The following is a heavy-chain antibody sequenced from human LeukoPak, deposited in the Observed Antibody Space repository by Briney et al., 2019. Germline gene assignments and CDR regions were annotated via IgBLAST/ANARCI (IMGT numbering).Heavy chain of an antibody. D-gene: IGHD3-10*01. CDR1: GFTVSSNY. CDR3: AREYRGEYYFAY. CDR2: IYSGGST. Sequence: PGGSLRLSCAASGFTVSSNYMSWVRQAPGKGLERVSVIYSGGSTYYADSVKGRFTISRDNSKNTLYLQMNSLRAEDTAVYYCAREYRGEYYFAYWGQGTLVTVSS. J-gene: IGHJ4*02. V-gene: IGHV3-66*01.